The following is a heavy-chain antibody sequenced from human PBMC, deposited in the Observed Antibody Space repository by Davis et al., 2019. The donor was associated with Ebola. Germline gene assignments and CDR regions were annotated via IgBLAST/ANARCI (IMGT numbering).Heavy chain of an antibody. D-gene: IGHD6-13*01. CDR3: ARAPRAGTLRTYWYFDL. Sequence: PSETLSLTCTVSGGSISSYYWSWIRQPPGKGLEWIGYIYYSGSTNYNPSLKSRVTISVDTSKNQFSLKLSSVTAADTAVYYCARAPRAGTLRTYWYFDLWGRGTLVTVSS. V-gene: IGHV4-59*01. CDR2: IYYSGST. CDR1: GGSISSYY. J-gene: IGHJ2*01.